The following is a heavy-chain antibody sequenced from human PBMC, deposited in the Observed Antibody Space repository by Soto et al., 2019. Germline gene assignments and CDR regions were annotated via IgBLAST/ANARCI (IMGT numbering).Heavy chain of an antibody. CDR3: ARVRQQLVGYYYYYMDV. J-gene: IGHJ6*03. V-gene: IGHV1-3*01. Sequence: QVQLVQSGAEVKKPGASVKVSCKASGYTFTSYAMHWVRQAPGQRLEWMGWINAGNGNTKYSQKFQGRVTITRDTSASTAYMELSSLRSEDTAVYDCARVRQQLVGYYYYYMDVWGKGTTVTVSS. CDR1: GYTFTSYA. CDR2: INAGNGNT. D-gene: IGHD6-13*01.